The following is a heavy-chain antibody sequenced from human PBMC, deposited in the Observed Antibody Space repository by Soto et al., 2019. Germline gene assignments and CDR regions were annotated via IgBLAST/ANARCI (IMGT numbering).Heavy chain of an antibody. CDR1: GFTFSSYS. J-gene: IGHJ6*02. CDR2: ISSSSSYI. Sequence: LRLSCAASGFTFSSYSMNWVRQAPGKGLEWVSSISSSSSYIYYADSVKGRFTISRDNAKNSLYLQMNSLRAEDTAVYYCASFLEWLSAYYYGMDVWGQGTTVTVSS. V-gene: IGHV3-21*01. D-gene: IGHD3-3*01. CDR3: ASFLEWLSAYYYGMDV.